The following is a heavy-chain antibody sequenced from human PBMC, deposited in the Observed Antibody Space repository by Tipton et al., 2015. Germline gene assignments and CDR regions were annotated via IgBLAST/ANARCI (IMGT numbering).Heavy chain of an antibody. CDR2: LSGSGATT. CDR3: AKGRAGGFDG. CDR1: GFTFSSYS. D-gene: IGHD3-10*01. Sequence: SLRLSCAASGFTFSSYSMNWVRQAAGKGLEWVSGLSGSGATTYYADSVKGRFTVSRDNSKNIQYLQMNSLRVEDTAVYFCAKGRAGGFDGWGQGTLVTVSS. J-gene: IGHJ4*02. V-gene: IGHV3-23*01.